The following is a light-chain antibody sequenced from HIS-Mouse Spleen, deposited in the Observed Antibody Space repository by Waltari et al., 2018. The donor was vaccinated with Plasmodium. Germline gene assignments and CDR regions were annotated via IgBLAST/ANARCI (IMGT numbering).Light chain of an antibody. J-gene: IGLJ2*01. CDR3: SSYAGRNNLV. V-gene: IGLV2-8*01. Sequence: QSALTQPPSASGSPGQSVTISCTGTSSDVGGYNYVSWYQQHPGKAPKLTIYKVSKRPPGGPDRLSGSKSGNTASLTVSGLQAEDEADYYCSSYAGRNNLVFGGGTKLTVL. CDR1: SSDVGGYNY. CDR2: KVS.